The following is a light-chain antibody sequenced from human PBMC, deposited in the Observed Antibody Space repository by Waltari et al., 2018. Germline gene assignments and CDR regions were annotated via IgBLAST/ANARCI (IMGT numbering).Light chain of an antibody. CDR3: QHRGDWPPTWT. CDR1: QRVSSY. J-gene: IGKJ1*01. CDR2: GAS. V-gene: IGKV3-11*01. Sequence: EIVLTQSPATLSLSPGETATLSCRASQRVSSYLAWYQQKPGQAPRLLIYGASNRATGIPATFSGSGSGTDFTLTISSLEPEEFAVYYCQHRGDWPPTWTFGQGTKVEIK.